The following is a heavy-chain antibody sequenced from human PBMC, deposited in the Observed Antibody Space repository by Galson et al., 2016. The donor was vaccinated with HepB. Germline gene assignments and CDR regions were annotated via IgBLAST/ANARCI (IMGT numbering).Heavy chain of an antibody. D-gene: IGHD6-19*01. CDR3: ARGGGDSSGWYLASGVGWFDP. CDR2: IYHSGST. J-gene: IGHJ5*02. CDR1: GGSISSNY. V-gene: IGHV4-59*01. Sequence: SETLSLTCTVSGGSISSNYWSWIRQPPGKGLEWIGYIYHSGSTNYNPSLKSRVTIPVDTSKNQFSLKLSYVTAADTAVYYCARGGGDSSGWYLASGVGWFDPWGQGTLVTVSS.